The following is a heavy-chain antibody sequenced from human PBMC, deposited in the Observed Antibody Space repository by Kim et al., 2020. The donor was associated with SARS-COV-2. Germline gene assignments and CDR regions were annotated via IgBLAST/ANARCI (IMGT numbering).Heavy chain of an antibody. Sequence: SVKVSCKASGGTFSSYAISWVRQAPGQGLEWMGGIIPIFGTANYAQKFQGRVTITADESTSTAYMELSSLRSEDTAVYYCARHALYYGSGIYSENWFDPWGQGTLVTVSS. CDR1: GGTFSSYA. CDR3: ARHALYYGSGIYSENWFDP. J-gene: IGHJ5*02. V-gene: IGHV1-69*13. D-gene: IGHD3-10*01. CDR2: IIPIFGTA.